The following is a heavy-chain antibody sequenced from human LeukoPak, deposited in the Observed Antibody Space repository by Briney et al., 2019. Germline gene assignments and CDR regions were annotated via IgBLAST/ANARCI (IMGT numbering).Heavy chain of an antibody. CDR2: IYYSGST. CDR3: ARRVAAMYYLDF. CDR1: GGSISSSSYY. V-gene: IGHV4-39*01. Sequence: SETLSLTCTVSGGSISSSSYYWGWIRQPPGKGLEWIGSIYYSGSTYYNPSLKSRVTISVDTSNNQFSLKLSSVTAPDTAVYYCARRVAAMYYLDFWGQGTLVSVSS. J-gene: IGHJ4*02. D-gene: IGHD6-25*01.